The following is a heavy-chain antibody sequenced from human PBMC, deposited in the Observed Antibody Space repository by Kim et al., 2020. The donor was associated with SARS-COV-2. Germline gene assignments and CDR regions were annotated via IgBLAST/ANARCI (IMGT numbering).Heavy chain of an antibody. Sequence: SETLSLTCTVSGGSISSSSYYWGWIRQPPGKGLEWIGSIYYSGSTYYNPSLKSRVTISVDTSKNQFSLKLSSVTAADTAVYYCVHSYDFWSGYSLYYYYGMDVWGQGTTVTVSS. D-gene: IGHD3-3*01. J-gene: IGHJ6*02. CDR1: GGSISSSSYY. V-gene: IGHV4-39*01. CDR3: VHSYDFWSGYSLYYYYGMDV. CDR2: IYYSGST.